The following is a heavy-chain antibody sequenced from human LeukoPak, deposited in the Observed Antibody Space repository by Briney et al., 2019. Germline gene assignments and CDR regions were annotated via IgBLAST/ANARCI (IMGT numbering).Heavy chain of an antibody. J-gene: IGHJ4*02. Sequence: GGSLRLSCAASGFTFSRYGLHWVRQAPGKGLEWVAVIANDGKDKKYADSVKGRFTIPRDNSKSTLYLQMNSLRAEDTAMYYCAKDPQVGAAAYYFDSWGQGTLVTVSS. D-gene: IGHD1-26*01. CDR1: GFTFSRYG. CDR2: IANDGKDK. CDR3: AKDPQVGAAAYYFDS. V-gene: IGHV3-30*18.